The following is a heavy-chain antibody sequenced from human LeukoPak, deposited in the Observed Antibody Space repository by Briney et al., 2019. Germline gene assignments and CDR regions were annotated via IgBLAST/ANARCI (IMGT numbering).Heavy chain of an antibody. CDR3: ARYNWNDGLGFDY. J-gene: IGHJ4*02. CDR2: ISWNSGSI. CDR1: GFTFDDYA. V-gene: IGHV3-9*01. D-gene: IGHD1-20*01. Sequence: GGSLRLSCAASGFTFDDYAMHWVRQAPGKGPEWVSGISWNSGSIGYADSVKGRFTISRDNAKNTLYLQMNSLRAEDTAVYYCARYNWNDGLGFDYWGQGTLVTVSS.